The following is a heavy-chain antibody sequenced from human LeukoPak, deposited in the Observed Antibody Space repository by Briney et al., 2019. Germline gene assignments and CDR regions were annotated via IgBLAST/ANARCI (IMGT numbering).Heavy chain of an antibody. J-gene: IGHJ5*02. CDR2: IDSAGSTT. D-gene: IGHD2-8*02. V-gene: IGHV3-74*01. Sequence: GGSLRLSCAASGFTFSDYLMHWVRQAPGKGLMWVSRIDSAGSTTSYADSVKGRFTISRDNAKNTLHLQMNSLRAEDTAVYFCARRCTGGDCYSEPWGQGTLVTVSS. CDR1: GFTFSDYL. CDR3: ARRCTGGDCYSEP.